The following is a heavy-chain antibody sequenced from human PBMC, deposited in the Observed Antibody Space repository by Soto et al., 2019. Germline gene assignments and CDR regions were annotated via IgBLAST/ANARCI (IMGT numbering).Heavy chain of an antibody. CDR2: ISGDSGSS. CDR3: TKRRSARPGFDAFDL. J-gene: IGHJ3*01. CDR1: GFTFEAYS. Sequence: LSCAASGFTFEAYSLHWVRQLPGKGLEWVAGISGDSGSSGYADSVRGRFTVSRDNAKNSPFLQMSSLSPEDTALYYCTKRRSARPGFDAFDLWGQGTMVTVSS. V-gene: IGHV3-9*01.